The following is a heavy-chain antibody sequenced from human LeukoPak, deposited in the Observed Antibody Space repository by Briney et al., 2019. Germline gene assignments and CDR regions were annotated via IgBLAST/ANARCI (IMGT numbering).Heavy chain of an antibody. Sequence: PGGSLRLSCGASGFIFSSYGMHWVRQAPGKGREWVTFIRDDGSNKYYTDSVKGRFTISRDNSKNTLYLQMNSLRAEDTAVYYCAKEVYRSGWYGGRFDYWGQGTLVTFSS. CDR2: IRDDGSNK. D-gene: IGHD6-19*01. J-gene: IGHJ4*02. V-gene: IGHV3-30*02. CDR1: GFIFSSYG. CDR3: AKEVYRSGWYGGRFDY.